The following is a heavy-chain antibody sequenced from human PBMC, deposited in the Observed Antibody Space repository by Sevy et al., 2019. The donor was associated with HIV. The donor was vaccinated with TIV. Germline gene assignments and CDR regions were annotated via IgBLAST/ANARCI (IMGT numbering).Heavy chain of an antibody. CDR2: ISDSSATI. J-gene: IGHJ4*02. V-gene: IGHV3-48*01. CDR3: ASQRGGYERLYYFDS. Sequence: GGSLRLSCVASGFTYSMNRVRQAPGKGLEWVSYISDSSATIHYADSVKGRFTISRDNGKNSLYLQMNTLRAEDTAVYYCASQRGGYERLYYFDSWGQGTLVTVSS. D-gene: IGHD5-12*01. CDR1: GFTYS.